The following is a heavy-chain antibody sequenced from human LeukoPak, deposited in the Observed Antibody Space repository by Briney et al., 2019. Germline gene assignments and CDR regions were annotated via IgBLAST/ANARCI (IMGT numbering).Heavy chain of an antibody. D-gene: IGHD3-22*01. CDR2: ISYDGRNI. CDR3: ARDSSSGYYYYYGMDV. J-gene: IGHJ6*02. V-gene: IGHV3-30*03. CDR1: GFSFSSNG. Sequence: GGSLRLSCAASGFSFSSNGMHWVRQAPGKGLEWVTTISYDGRNIDYAEYVRGRFTISRDNSKNSLYLQMNSLRDEDTAVYYCARDSSSGYYYYYGMDVWGQGTTVTVSS.